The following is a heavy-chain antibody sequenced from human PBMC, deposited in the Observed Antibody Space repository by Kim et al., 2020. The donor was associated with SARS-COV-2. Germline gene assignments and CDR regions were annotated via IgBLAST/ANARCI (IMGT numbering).Heavy chain of an antibody. CDR1: GFTFSSYS. V-gene: IGHV3-21*01. J-gene: IGHJ6*02. D-gene: IGHD2-2*01. CDR3: ARVVVVPADTNHYYYYGMDV. CDR2: ISSSSSYI. Sequence: GGSLRLSCAASGFTFSSYSMNWVRQAPGKGLEWVSSISSSSSYIYYADSVKGRFTISRDNAKNSLYLQMNSLRAEDTAVYYCARVVVVPADTNHYYYYGMDVWGQGTTVTVSS.